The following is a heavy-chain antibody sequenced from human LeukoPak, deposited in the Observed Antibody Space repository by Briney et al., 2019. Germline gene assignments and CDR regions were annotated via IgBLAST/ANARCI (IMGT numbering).Heavy chain of an antibody. V-gene: IGHV3-53*01. CDR2: IYSSGRT. Sequence: PGGSLRLSCAASGFTVGSSYMTWVRQAPGKGLEWVSVIYSSGRTSYADSVKGRFTISRDNSKNTLYLQMNSLRAEDTAVYYCAKRARPLGGGFDYWGQGTLVSVSS. D-gene: IGHD3-16*01. CDR1: GFTVGSSY. CDR3: AKRARPLGGGFDY. J-gene: IGHJ4*02.